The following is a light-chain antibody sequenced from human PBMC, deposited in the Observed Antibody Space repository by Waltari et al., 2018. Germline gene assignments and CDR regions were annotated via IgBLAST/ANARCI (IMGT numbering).Light chain of an antibody. V-gene: IGKV1D-12*01. CDR3: QQASRLPIT. CDR1: QGIKSW. Sequence: DIQMTQSPTSVSASVGDRVTIPCRASQGIKSWLVWYQQKPGQAPKFLISAASSLEGGVPSRFSASGSGTDFTLTISSLQPEDFATYYCQQASRLPITFGQGTRLEIK. J-gene: IGKJ5*01. CDR2: AAS.